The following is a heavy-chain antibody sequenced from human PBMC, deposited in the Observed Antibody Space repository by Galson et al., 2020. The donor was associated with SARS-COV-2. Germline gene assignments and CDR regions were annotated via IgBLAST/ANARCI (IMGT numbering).Heavy chain of an antibody. D-gene: IGHD3-16*01. CDR1: GFTFSDYW. CDR2: IKPDGSKI. V-gene: IGHV3-7*01. Sequence: GGSLRLSCAASGFTFSDYWLSWVRQAPEKGLEWVASIKPDGSKISYVDSVRGRFTISRNNADNSLYLQMDSLRAEDTAVYYCVRAITSSTASWGQRTLVTVSS. CDR3: VRAITSSTAS. J-gene: IGHJ5*02.